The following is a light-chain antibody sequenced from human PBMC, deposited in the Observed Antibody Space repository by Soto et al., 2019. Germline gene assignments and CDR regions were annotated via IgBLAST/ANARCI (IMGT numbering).Light chain of an antibody. CDR1: QSVSAY. V-gene: IGKV3-11*01. CDR2: DAS. J-gene: IGKJ5*01. Sequence: EIVLTQSPGTLSLSPGERATLSCRASQSVSAYLAWYQQKPDQAPRLLIYDASNRATGIPARFSGSGSGTDFTLTISSLEPEDFAVYYCQQYNDWPITFGQGTRLEIK. CDR3: QQYNDWPIT.